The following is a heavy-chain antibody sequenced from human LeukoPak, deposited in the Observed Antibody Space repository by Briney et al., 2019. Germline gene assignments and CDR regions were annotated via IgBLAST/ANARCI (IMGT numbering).Heavy chain of an antibody. J-gene: IGHJ3*02. CDR3: ARVPMYYYDSSGYYPDAFDI. V-gene: IGHV4-59*01. CDR2: IYYSGGT. Sequence: SETLSLTCTVSGGSFSSYYWSWIRQPPGKGLEWIGFIYYSGGTNYKPTLKSRFTISVDTSKTHFSLRLRSVTAADTAVYYCARVPMYYYDSSGYYPDAFDIWGQGTMVTVSS. D-gene: IGHD3-22*01. CDR1: GGSFSSYY.